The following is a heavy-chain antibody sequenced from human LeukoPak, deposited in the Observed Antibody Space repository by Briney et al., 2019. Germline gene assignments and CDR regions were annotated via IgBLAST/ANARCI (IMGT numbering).Heavy chain of an antibody. CDR2: IHGSGDVT. V-gene: IGHV3-23*01. CDR3: ARARGYSYANELHFDY. D-gene: IGHD5-18*01. J-gene: IGHJ4*02. Sequence: PGGSLRLSCSTSGFTFSNYAMSWVRQAPGKGLEWVSAIHGSGDVTYYADSVKGRFTVARDNSRTTLYLQMNSLRAEDTAVYYCARARGYSYANELHFDYWGQGTLVTVSS. CDR1: GFTFSNYA.